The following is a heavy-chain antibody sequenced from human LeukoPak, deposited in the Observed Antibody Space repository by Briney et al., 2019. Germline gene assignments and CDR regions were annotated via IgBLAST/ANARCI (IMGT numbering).Heavy chain of an antibody. D-gene: IGHD2-15*01. J-gene: IGHJ4*02. CDR2: ISGWGGNT. V-gene: IGHV3-23*01. CDR1: GFTFSICP. CDR3: ATGDGRWVCSGAGCYGLYFDY. Sequence: PGGSLRLSCAPSGFTFSICPMIDVPQAPGKARVGGGSISGWGGNTYYAHSVKGRFTIFRDNSKNTLYMQMSSLRVEDTAVYYCATGDGRWVCSGAGCYGLYFDYWGQGTLVTVSS.